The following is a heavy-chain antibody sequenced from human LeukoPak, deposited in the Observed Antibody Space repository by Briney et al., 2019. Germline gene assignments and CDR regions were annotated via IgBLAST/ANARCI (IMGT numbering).Heavy chain of an antibody. V-gene: IGHV3-23*01. CDR2: ISGSGGNT. CDR3: AKIVGAAVGDY. J-gene: IGHJ4*02. CDR1: GFTFSSYA. D-gene: IGHD1-26*01. Sequence: GGSLRLSCAASGFTFSSYAXSWVRQAXXXXXEWVSAISGSGGNTYYADSVKGRFTISRDNSKNTLYLQMNSLRAEDTAVYYCAKIVGAAVGDYWGQGTLVTVSS.